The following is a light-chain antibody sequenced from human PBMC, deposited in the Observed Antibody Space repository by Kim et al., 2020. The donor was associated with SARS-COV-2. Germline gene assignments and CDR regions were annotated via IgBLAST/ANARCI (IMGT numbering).Light chain of an antibody. CDR1: SGHSSYA. CDR3: QTWGSGMGV. J-gene: IGLJ3*02. Sequence: ASVKLTCTLSSGHSSYASAWHQQQPEKGPRFLMKVDSDGSHSKGDGIPDRFSGSSSGAQRYLSISSLQSDDEADYYCQTWGSGMGVFGGGTQLTVL. V-gene: IGLV4-69*01. CDR2: VDSDGSH.